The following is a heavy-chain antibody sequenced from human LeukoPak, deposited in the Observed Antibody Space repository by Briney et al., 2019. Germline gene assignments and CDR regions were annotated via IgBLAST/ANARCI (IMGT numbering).Heavy chain of an antibody. V-gene: IGHV3-30*18. Sequence: GRSLRLSCADSGYTFSSYGMHWVRQAPGKGLEWVAVISYDGSNKYYADSVKGRFTISRDNSKNTLYLQMNSLRAEDTAVYYCAKGSSLGDYWGQGTLVTVSS. CDR1: GYTFSSYG. J-gene: IGHJ4*02. CDR3: AKGSSLGDY. CDR2: ISYDGSNK. D-gene: IGHD5/OR15-5a*01.